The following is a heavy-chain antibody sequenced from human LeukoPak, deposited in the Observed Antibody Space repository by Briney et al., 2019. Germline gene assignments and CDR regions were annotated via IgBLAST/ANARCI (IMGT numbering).Heavy chain of an antibody. V-gene: IGHV3-23*01. D-gene: IGHD6-13*01. CDR2: ISGSGGST. Sequence: GGSLRLSCAASGFTFSSYAMSWVRQAPGKVLEWVSAISGSGGSTYYADSVKGRFTISRDNSKNTLYLQMNSLRAEDTAVYYCAKGPVGAAASHYYYYMDVWGKGTTVTVSS. J-gene: IGHJ6*03. CDR1: GFTFSSYA. CDR3: AKGPVGAAASHYYYYMDV.